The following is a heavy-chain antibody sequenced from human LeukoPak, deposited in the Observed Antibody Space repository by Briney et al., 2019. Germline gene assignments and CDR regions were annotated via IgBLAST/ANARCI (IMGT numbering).Heavy chain of an antibody. Sequence: GASVTVSCTASEDTFTYYHIHWVRQAQGQGVEWMGAVYATSGTTINTQNFQVSISMTRDTSTGTVYMDLISLRFEDTAMYYCATEAPRSYYFDYWGQGTLVTVSS. CDR2: VYATSGTT. CDR1: EDTFTYYH. J-gene: IGHJ4*02. CDR3: ATEAPRSYYFDY. V-gene: IGHV1-46*01.